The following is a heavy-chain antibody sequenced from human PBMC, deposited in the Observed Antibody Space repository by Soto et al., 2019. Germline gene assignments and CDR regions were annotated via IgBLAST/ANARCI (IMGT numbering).Heavy chain of an antibody. V-gene: IGHV4-30-4*01. D-gene: IGHD3-10*01. J-gene: IGHJ5*02. Sequence: SETLSLTCTVSGGSISSGDYYWSWIRQPLGKGLEWIGYIYYSGSTYYNPSLKSRVTISVDTSKNQFSLKLSSVTAADTAVYYCARGVLLWFGEFLEMNWFDPWGQGTLVTVSS. CDR1: GGSISSGDYY. CDR3: ARGVLLWFGEFLEMNWFDP. CDR2: IYYSGST.